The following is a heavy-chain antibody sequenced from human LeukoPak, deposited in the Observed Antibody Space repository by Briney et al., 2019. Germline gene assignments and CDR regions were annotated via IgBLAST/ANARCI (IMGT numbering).Heavy chain of an antibody. CDR2: IIPILGIA. J-gene: IGHJ4*02. D-gene: IGHD4-17*01. V-gene: IGHV1-69*04. Sequence: ASVKVSCKASGGTFSSYAISWVRQAPGQGLEWMGRIIPILGIANYAQKFQGRVTITADKSTSTAYMELSSLRSEDTAVYYCARGPYYGDYVYWGQGTLATVSS. CDR1: GGTFSSYA. CDR3: ARGPYYGDYVY.